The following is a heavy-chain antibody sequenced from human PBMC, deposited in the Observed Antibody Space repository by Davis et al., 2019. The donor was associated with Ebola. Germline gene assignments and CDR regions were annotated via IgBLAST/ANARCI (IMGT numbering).Heavy chain of an antibody. CDR1: GFTFSSYA. Sequence: GESLKISCAASGFTFSSYAMHWVRQAPGKGLEWVAVISYDGSNKYYADSVKGRFTISRDNSKNTLYLQMNSLRAEDTAVYYCAREGYCSGGSCYAWYYYYYGMDVWGQGTTVTVSS. CDR3: AREGYCSGGSCYAWYYYYYGMDV. V-gene: IGHV3-30-3*01. CDR2: ISYDGSNK. J-gene: IGHJ6*02. D-gene: IGHD2-15*01.